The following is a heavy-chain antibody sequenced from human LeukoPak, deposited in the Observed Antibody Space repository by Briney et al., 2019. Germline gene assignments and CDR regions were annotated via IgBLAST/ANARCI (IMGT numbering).Heavy chain of an antibody. CDR1: GYTFTGYY. CDR2: INPASGGT. J-gene: IGHJ4*02. Sequence: ASVKVSCKASGYTFTGYYIHWVRQAPGQGLEWMGRINPASGGTGYAQRFQGRVTMTRDTSITTVYMELSRLRSDDTAVYYCARTTGGHDFWRDYPHFDYWGQGTLVTVSS. CDR3: ARTTGGHDFWRDYPHFDY. V-gene: IGHV1-2*06. D-gene: IGHD3-3*01.